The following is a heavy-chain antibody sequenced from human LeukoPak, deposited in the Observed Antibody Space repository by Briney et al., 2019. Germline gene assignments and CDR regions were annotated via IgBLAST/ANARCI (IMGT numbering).Heavy chain of an antibody. D-gene: IGHD2-15*01. CDR2: IYYSGST. CDR3: AREDIVVAYMDV. V-gene: IGHV4-39*07. J-gene: IGHJ6*03. Sequence: SETLSLTCTVSGGSISSSSYYWGWIRQPPGKGLEWIGSIYYSGSTYYNPSLKSRVTISVDTSKNQFSLKLSSVTAADTAVYYCAREDIVVAYMDVWGKGTMVTVSS. CDR1: GGSISSSSYY.